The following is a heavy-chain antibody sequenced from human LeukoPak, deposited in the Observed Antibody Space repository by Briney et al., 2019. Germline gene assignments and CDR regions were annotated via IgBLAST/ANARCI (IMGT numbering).Heavy chain of an antibody. D-gene: IGHD6-19*01. V-gene: IGHV3-15*01. CDR2: IKSKTDGGTT. CDR1: GFTFSNAW. J-gene: IGHJ4*02. Sequence: PGGSLRLSCAASGFTFSNAWMSWVRQAPGKGLEWVGRIKSKTDGGTTDYAAPVKGRFTISRDDSKNTLYLQMNSLKTEDTAVYYCTPGESSGGFDYWGQGTLVTVSS. CDR3: TPGESSGGFDY.